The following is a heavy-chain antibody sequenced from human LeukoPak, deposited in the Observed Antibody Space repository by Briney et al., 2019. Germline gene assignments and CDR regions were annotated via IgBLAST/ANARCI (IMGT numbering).Heavy chain of an antibody. D-gene: IGHD1-26*01. CDR3: AREGADAFDI. CDR1: GFTFSTYT. J-gene: IGHJ3*02. CDR2: ISSGGTYI. V-gene: IGHV3-21*01. Sequence: GGSLRLSCAASGFTFSTYTMNWVRQAPGKGLEWVSCISSGGTYIYYADSVKGRFTISRDNAKNSLYLQMNSLRAEDTAVYYCAREGADAFDIWGQGTMVNVSS.